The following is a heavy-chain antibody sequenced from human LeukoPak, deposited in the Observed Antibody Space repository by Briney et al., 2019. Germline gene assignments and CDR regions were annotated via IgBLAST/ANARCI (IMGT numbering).Heavy chain of an antibody. CDR1: GGSISTATHY. Sequence: SETLSLTCTVSGGSISTATHYWAWIRQPPGKGLEWIGEINHSGSTNYNPSLKSRVTISVDTSKNQFSLKLSSVTAADTAVYYCARSPNYYGSGRNWFDPWGQGTLVTVSS. J-gene: IGHJ5*02. V-gene: IGHV4-39*07. CDR3: ARSPNYYGSGRNWFDP. D-gene: IGHD3-10*01. CDR2: INHSGST.